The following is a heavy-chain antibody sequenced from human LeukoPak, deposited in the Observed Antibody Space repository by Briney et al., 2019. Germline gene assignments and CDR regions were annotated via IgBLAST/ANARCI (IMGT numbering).Heavy chain of an antibody. J-gene: IGHJ3*02. V-gene: IGHV3-66*01. CDR3: ASAYYGEHAFDI. Sequence: GGSQRLSCAASGFTVSSHYMSWVRQAPGKGLEWVSVIYSGGSTYYADSVKGRFTISRDNSKNTLYLQMNSLRAEDTAVYYCASAYYGEHAFDIWGQGTMVTVSS. D-gene: IGHD4-17*01. CDR1: GFTVSSHY. CDR2: IYSGGST.